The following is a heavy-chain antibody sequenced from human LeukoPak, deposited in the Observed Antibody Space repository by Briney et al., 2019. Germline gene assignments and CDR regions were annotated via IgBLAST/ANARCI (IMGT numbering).Heavy chain of an antibody. Sequence: GGSLRLSCAASGFTFSSYWMSWVRQAPGKGLEWVANIKQDGSEKYYVDSVKGRFTISRDNAKNSLYLQMNSLRAEDTAVYYCAREEGRITIFGVLTGAFDIWGQGTMVTLSS. CDR3: AREEGRITIFGVLTGAFDI. J-gene: IGHJ3*02. V-gene: IGHV3-7*01. CDR1: GFTFSSYW. CDR2: IKQDGSEK. D-gene: IGHD3-3*01.